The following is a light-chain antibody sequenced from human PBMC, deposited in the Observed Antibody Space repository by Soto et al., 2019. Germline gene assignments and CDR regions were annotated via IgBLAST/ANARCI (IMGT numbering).Light chain of an antibody. CDR2: MVS. Sequence: QSVLTQPASVSGSPGQSITISCTGTSSDVGNYNYVSWYQQYPGRVPKLLIYMVSNRPSGVSNRFSGSKSGNTASLTISGLQAEDEADYYCNSYAGSNIYVFGTGTKVTVL. V-gene: IGLV2-14*01. J-gene: IGLJ1*01. CDR3: NSYAGSNIYV. CDR1: SSDVGNYNY.